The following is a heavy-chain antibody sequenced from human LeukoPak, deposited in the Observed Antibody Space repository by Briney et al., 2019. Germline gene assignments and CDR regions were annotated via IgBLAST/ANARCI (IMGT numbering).Heavy chain of an antibody. CDR2: IIPIFGTA. V-gene: IGHV1-69*13. D-gene: IGHD4-23*01. CDR1: GGTFSSYA. J-gene: IGHJ4*02. Sequence: SVKVSCKASGGTFSSYAISWVRQAPGQGLEWMGGIIPIFGTATYAQKFQGGVTITADESTSPAYMELSSLRSEDTAVYYCARGGKGNPLNYWGQGTLVTVSS. CDR3: ARGGKGNPLNY.